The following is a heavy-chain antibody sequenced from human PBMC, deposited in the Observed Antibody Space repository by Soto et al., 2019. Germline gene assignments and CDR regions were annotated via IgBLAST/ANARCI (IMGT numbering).Heavy chain of an antibody. CDR2: ISGSGAGT. J-gene: IGHJ4*02. CDR3: ANESVTVAGSHVGY. V-gene: IGHV3-23*01. Sequence: EVQLLESGGGLVQPGGSLRLSCAASGFTFTTFAMSWVRQAPGKGLEWVSAISGSGAGTYFADSVKGRFTISRDNSKNTLYLQMISLRGEDTAVYYCANESVTVAGSHVGYWGQGTLVTVSS. D-gene: IGHD6-19*01. CDR1: GFTFTTFA.